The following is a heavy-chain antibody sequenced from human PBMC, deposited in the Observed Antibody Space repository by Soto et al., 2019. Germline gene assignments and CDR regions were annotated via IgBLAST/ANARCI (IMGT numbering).Heavy chain of an antibody. Sequence: SETLSLTCTVSGGSISMYYWSWIRQPPGKVLEGVGNIYYSGSTNYNPSLKSRVTISVDTSKNKFSLKLSSVTAADTAVYYCARVGSSSSKYFDYWGQGPLVTVSS. CDR2: IYYSGST. CDR3: ARVGSSSSKYFDY. J-gene: IGHJ4*02. CDR1: GGSISMYY. V-gene: IGHV4-59*01. D-gene: IGHD6-6*01.